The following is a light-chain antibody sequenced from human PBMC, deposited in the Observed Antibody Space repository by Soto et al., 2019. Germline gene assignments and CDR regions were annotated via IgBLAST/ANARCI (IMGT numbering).Light chain of an antibody. CDR3: SSYTCSSTLYV. J-gene: IGLJ1*01. CDR1: SSDVGGYNY. CDR2: DVS. Sequence: QSALTQPASVSGSPGQSITISCTGTSSDVGGYNYVSWYQQHPGKAPKLMIFDVSNRPSGVSNRFSGYKSGNTASLTISGLEAEDEAAYYCSSYTCSSTLYVFGTGTKVTVL. V-gene: IGLV2-14*01.